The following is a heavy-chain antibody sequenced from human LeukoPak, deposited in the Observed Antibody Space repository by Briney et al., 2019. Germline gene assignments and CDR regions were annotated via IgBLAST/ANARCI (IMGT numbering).Heavy chain of an antibody. Sequence: GGSLRLSCAASGFTFSSYSMNWVRQAPGKGLEWVSCISSSNYYIYYADSVKGRFTVSRDNAKNSLYLQMNSLRAEDTVVYYCARGTHRAVAGKTNHLDYWGQGTLVTVSS. CDR3: ARGTHRAVAGKTNHLDY. CDR2: ISSSNYYI. CDR1: GFTFSSYS. D-gene: IGHD6-19*01. V-gene: IGHV3-21*01. J-gene: IGHJ4*02.